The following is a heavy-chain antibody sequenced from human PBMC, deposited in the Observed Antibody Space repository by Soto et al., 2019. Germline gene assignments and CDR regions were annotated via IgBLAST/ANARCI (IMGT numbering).Heavy chain of an antibody. V-gene: IGHV2-5*02. CDR1: GFSLSTSGVG. Sequence: QLTLKESGPPLVKPTQPLTLPCTFSGFSLSTSGVGVGWVRQPPGTALEWLALIYWDDDKRYSPSLKRRLTLTKDTSKNQVVLTRTNMDPVDTATYYGAHRGSSSWIGYNWFDPWGQGTLVTVSS. J-gene: IGHJ5*02. CDR3: AHRGSSSWIGYNWFDP. D-gene: IGHD6-13*01. CDR2: IYWDDDK.